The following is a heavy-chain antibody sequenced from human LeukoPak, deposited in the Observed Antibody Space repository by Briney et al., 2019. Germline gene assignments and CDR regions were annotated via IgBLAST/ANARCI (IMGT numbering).Heavy chain of an antibody. D-gene: IGHD6-19*01. CDR2: ICTSGSP. J-gene: IGHJ4*02. Sequence: SETLSLTCTVSGGSISSNSWSWIRQPAGKGLEWIGHICTSGSPNYNPSLRSRVTMSVDTSKNQISLKLSSVTAADSAVYYCARGSEQWLTYFDYWGQGALVTVSS. CDR3: ARGSEQWLTYFDY. CDR1: GGSISSNS. V-gene: IGHV4-4*07.